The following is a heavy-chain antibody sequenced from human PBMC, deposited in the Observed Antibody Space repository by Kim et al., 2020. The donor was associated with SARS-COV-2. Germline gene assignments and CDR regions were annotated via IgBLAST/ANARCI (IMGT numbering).Heavy chain of an antibody. CDR3: ARDLGREGRYGSGSYLRY. Sequence: GGSLRLSCAASGFTFSSYGMHWVRQAPGKGLEWVAVIWYDGSNKYYADSVKGRFTISRDNSKNTLYLQMNSLRAEDTAVYYCARDLGREGRYGSGSYLRYWGQGTLVTVSS. J-gene: IGHJ4*02. CDR2: IWYDGSNK. D-gene: IGHD3-10*01. V-gene: IGHV3-33*01. CDR1: GFTFSSYG.